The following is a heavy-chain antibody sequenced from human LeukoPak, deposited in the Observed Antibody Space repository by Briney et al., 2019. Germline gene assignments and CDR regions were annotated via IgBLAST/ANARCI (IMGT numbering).Heavy chain of an antibody. Sequence: PGGSLRLSCAASGFTFDNYGMHWVRQAPGKGLEGVAVIRSDGSMKYYADSVKGRFTIPRDSSKNTLCLQRNRLRPEATAVYFCAKDVPAAYFDYWGQGNLVTVSS. D-gene: IGHD2-2*01. J-gene: IGHJ4*02. CDR1: GFTFDNYG. CDR3: AKDVPAAYFDY. V-gene: IGHV3-30*02. CDR2: IRSDGSMK.